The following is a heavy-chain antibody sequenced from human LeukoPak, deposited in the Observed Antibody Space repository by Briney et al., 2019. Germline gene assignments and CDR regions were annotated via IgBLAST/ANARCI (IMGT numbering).Heavy chain of an antibody. Sequence: GGSLRLSCAASGFTVSSNYMSWVRQAPGKGLEWVSVIYSGGSTYYADSVKGRFTISRDNSKNTLYLQMNSLRAEDTAVYYCARDSTLERAFDIWGQGTMVTVSS. J-gene: IGHJ3*02. CDR1: GFTVSSNY. V-gene: IGHV3-66*01. CDR2: IYSGGST. CDR3: ARDSTLERAFDI.